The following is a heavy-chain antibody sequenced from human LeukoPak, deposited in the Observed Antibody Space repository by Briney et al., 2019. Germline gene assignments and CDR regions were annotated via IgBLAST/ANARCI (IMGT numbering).Heavy chain of an antibody. CDR1: GNSVSSYY. D-gene: IGHD3-3*01. J-gene: IGHJ6*03. CDR3: ARATYYDFWSGLVRYYYYYMDV. CDR2: IDYSGSS. V-gene: IGHV4-59*08. Sequence: SSETLFLTCTVSGNSVSSYYWDWIRQPPGKGLEWVGYIDYSGSSNYNPSLKSRVSISVDTSKNQFSLKLSSVTAADTAVYYCARATYYDFWSGLVRYYYYYMDVWGKGTTVTVSS.